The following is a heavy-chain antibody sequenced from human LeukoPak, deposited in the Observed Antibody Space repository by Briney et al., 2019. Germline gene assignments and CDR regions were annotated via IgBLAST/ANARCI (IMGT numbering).Heavy chain of an antibody. CDR1: GGSISSYY. CDR2: IYYSGST. D-gene: IGHD2-15*01. Sequence: PSETLSLTCTVSGGSISSYYWSWIRQPPGKGLEWIGYIYYSGSTNYNPSLKSRVTISADTSKNQFSLKLSSVTAADTAVYYCAREGCSGGSCYSWFDPWGQGTMVTVSS. V-gene: IGHV4-59*01. CDR3: AREGCSGGSCYSWFDP. J-gene: IGHJ5*02.